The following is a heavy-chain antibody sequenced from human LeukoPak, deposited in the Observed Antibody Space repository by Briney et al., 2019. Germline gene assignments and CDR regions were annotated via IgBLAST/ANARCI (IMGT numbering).Heavy chain of an antibody. CDR1: GFPFSTYG. Sequence: PGGSLRLSCAASGFPFSTYGFHWVRQAPGKGLEWVAVAYGDGSQQYYAESMKGRFTISKDTSKSILYVEMNSLRVEDTAVYFCATGGGYYYSHWGQGTLVTVSS. V-gene: IGHV3-33*01. D-gene: IGHD3-22*01. J-gene: IGHJ4*02. CDR3: ATGGGYYYSH. CDR2: AYGDGSQQ.